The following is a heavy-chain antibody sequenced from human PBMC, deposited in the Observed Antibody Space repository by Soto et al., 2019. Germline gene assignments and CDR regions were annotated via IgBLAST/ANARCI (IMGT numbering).Heavy chain of an antibody. CDR2: ISSSSSYI. CDR1: GFTFSSYS. CDR3: AAGARYCSGGSCYEVDP. J-gene: IGHJ5*02. D-gene: IGHD2-15*01. Sequence: EVQLVESGGGLVKPGGSPRLSCAASGFTFSSYSMNWVRQAPGKGLEWVSSISSSSSYIYYADSVKGRFTISRDNAKNSLYLQMNSLRAEDTAVYYCAAGARYCSGGSCYEVDPWGQGTLVTVSS. V-gene: IGHV3-21*01.